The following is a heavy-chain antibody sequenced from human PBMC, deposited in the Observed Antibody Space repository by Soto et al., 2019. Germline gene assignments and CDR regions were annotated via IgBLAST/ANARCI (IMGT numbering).Heavy chain of an antibody. CDR3: ARLTSTMYGMDV. CDR1: GFTFSSYS. J-gene: IGHJ6*02. V-gene: IGHV3-48*02. Sequence: EVQLVESGGGLVQPGGSLSLSCAASGFTFSSYSMNWVRQAPGKGLEWVSYISGSSVSIYSADSVRGRFTVSRDNAKNSLYLQMNSLRDEDTAVYYCARLTSTMYGMDVWGQGTTVTVSS. CDR2: ISGSSVSI.